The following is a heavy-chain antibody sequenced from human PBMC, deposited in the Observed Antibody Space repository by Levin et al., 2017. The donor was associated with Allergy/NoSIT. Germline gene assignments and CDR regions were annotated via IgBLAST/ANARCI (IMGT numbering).Heavy chain of an antibody. J-gene: IGHJ4*02. V-gene: IGHV1-2*02. Sequence: GASVKVSCKASGYTFTGYYMHWVRQAPGQGLEWMGWINPNSGGTNYAQKFQGRVTMTRDTSISTAYMELSRLRSDDTAVYYCARARGIRGYSYGYGGAPGYWGQGTLVTVSS. CDR2: INPNSGGT. CDR1: GYTFTGYY. D-gene: IGHD5-18*01. CDR3: ARARGIRGYSYGYGGAPGY.